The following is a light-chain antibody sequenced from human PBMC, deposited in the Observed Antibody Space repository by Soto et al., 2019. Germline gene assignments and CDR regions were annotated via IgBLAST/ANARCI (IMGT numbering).Light chain of an antibody. CDR2: EAT. Sequence: DIQMTQSPSTRSASGGERVTNPCRASQSISTWLAWYQQRPGKAPKLLIFEATTLETGVPSRFSGSGSGTDFTLTITSLQPDDLATYYCQHYSTYWTFGQGTKV. J-gene: IGKJ1*01. CDR3: QHYSTYWT. CDR1: QSISTW. V-gene: IGKV1-5*01.